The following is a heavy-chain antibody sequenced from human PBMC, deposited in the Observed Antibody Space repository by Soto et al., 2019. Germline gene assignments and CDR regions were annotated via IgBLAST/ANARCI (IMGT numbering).Heavy chain of an antibody. CDR1: GFTFSSYA. J-gene: IGHJ6*04. CDR3: SKEASPQYDYYYGMDV. CDR2: ISGSGGST. V-gene: IGHV3-23*01. D-gene: IGHD5-12*01. Sequence: GGSLRLSCAASGFTFSSYAMSWVRQAPGKGLEWVSAISGSGGSTYYADSVKGRFTISRDNSKNTLYLQMNSLRAEDTAVYYCSKEASPQYDYYYGMDVWGKGTTVTVSS.